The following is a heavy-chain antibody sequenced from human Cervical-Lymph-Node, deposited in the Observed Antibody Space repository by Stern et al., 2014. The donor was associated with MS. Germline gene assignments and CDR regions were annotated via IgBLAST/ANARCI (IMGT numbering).Heavy chain of an antibody. J-gene: IGHJ5*02. CDR3: ARISYYSDSGTWVGWFDP. CDR2: IFLNDEK. CDR1: GFSLSNARMG. D-gene: IGHD3-10*01. Sequence: QIPLKESGPVLVKPTETLTLTCTVSGFSLSNARMGVSWIRQTPGKALEWLAHIFLNDEKSYSTSLKSRLIISKDTSKSQVVLIMTNMDPVDTATYYCARISYYSDSGTWVGWFDPWGQGTLVTVSS. V-gene: IGHV2-26*01.